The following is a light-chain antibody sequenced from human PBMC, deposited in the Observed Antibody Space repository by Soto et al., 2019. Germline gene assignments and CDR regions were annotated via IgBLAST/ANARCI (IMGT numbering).Light chain of an antibody. CDR2: GSS. J-gene: IGLJ1*01. CDR3: QSFDSSLSGFV. V-gene: IGLV1-40*01. Sequence: QSVLTQPPSVSGAPGQRVTISCTGSSSNIGAGYDGHWYQQLPGTAPKLLIYGSSNRPSGVPDRFSGSKSGTSASLAITGLRAEDEADYYCQSFDSSLSGFVFGTGTKLTVL. CDR1: SSNIGAGYD.